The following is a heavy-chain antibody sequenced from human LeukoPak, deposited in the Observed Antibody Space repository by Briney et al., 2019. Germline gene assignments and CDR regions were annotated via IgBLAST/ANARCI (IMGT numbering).Heavy chain of an antibody. CDR1: GGSISSSSYY. CDR3: VSPNIAAAGPDY. J-gene: IGHJ4*02. D-gene: IGHD6-13*01. Sequence: SETLSLTCTVSGGSISSSSYYWGWIRQPPGKGLEWIGSIYYSGSTYYNPSLKSRVTISVDTSKNQFSLKLSSVTAADTAVYYCVSPNIAAAGPDYWGQGTLVTVSS. V-gene: IGHV4-39*01. CDR2: IYYSGST.